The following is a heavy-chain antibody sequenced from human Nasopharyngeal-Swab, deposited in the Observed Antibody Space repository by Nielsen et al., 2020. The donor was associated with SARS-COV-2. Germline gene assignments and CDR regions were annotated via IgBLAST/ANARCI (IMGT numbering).Heavy chain of an antibody. CDR2: ISAYNGNT. CDR3: ASPGGIYCSSTSCYSDYYYYYGMDV. Sequence: ASVKVSCKASGYTFTSYGISWVRQAPGQGLEWMGWISAYNGNTNYAQKLQGSVTMTTDTSTSTAYMELRSLRSDDTAVYYCASPGGIYCSSTSCYSDYYYYYGMDVWGQGTMVTVSS. V-gene: IGHV1-18*01. D-gene: IGHD2-2*01. CDR1: GYTFTSYG. J-gene: IGHJ6*02.